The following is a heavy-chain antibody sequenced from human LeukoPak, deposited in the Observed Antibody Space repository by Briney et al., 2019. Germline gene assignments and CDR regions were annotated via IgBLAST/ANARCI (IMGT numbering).Heavy chain of an antibody. CDR1: GFTFSRYW. CDR2: IKQDGSEK. D-gene: IGHD3-22*01. Sequence: GGSLRLSCAASGFTFSRYWMTWVRQAPGKGLEWVANIKQDGSEKYYVDSVKGRFTISRDNAKNSLYLQMNSLRAEDTAVYYCARMDYYDSSESDYWGQGTLVTVSS. V-gene: IGHV3-7*01. CDR3: ARMDYYDSSESDY. J-gene: IGHJ4*02.